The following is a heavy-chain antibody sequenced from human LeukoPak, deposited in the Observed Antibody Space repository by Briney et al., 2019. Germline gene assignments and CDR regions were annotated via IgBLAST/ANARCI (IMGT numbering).Heavy chain of an antibody. CDR2: IYYSGST. D-gene: IGHD3-10*01. V-gene: IGHV4-59*01. CDR3: ASGAYYYGSGTGWFDP. J-gene: IGHJ5*02. Sequence: ETLSLTCTVSGGSISSYYWSWIRQPPGKGLEWIGYIYYSGSTNYNPSLKSRVTISVDTSKNQFSLKPSSVTAADTAVYYCASGAYYYGSGTGWFDPWGQGTLVTVSS. CDR1: GGSISSYY.